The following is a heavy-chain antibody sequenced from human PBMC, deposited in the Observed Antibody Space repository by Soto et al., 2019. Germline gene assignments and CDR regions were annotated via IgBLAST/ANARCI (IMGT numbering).Heavy chain of an antibody. J-gene: IGHJ4*02. CDR3: AGIFWFGDLLFDY. CDR1: DDSITSGAYY. D-gene: IGHD3-10*01. CDR2: IQYRGST. Sequence: HLQLQESGPGLVKPSETLSLTCTVSDDSITSGAYYWGLIRQPPGKGLQWIGSIQYRGSTYSNPSLKSRVTMSLDTSKNQYSRRLTSVTAADTAVYFCAGIFWFGDLLFDYWGQGTLVTVSS. V-gene: IGHV4-39*01.